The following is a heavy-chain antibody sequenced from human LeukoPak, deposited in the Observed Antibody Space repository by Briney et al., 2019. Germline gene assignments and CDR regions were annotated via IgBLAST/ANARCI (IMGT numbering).Heavy chain of an antibody. Sequence: GGSLRLSCAASGFTCDTYSMNWVHQAPGKGLEWVSYISSGGSTIYYADSVRGRFTISRDNAKNSLYLQMDSLRDEDTAVYYCAREPPGNYDSSGYYFAHFDYWGQGTLVTVSS. D-gene: IGHD3-22*01. CDR1: GFTCDTYS. CDR2: ISSGGSTI. CDR3: AREPPGNYDSSGYYFAHFDY. V-gene: IGHV3-48*02. J-gene: IGHJ4*02.